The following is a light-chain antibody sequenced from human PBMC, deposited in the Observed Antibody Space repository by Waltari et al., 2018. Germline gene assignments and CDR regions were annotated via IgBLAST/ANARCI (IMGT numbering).Light chain of an antibody. J-gene: IGLJ1*01. V-gene: IGLV2-23*02. Sequence: QSGLTHPASVSGSPGQSITMSFTGTSSDAGNYDLVSWYQQYPGKAPKLMVYEVTRRSSGVSDRFSGSKSGNTASLTIYGLQSEDEADYYCCSYAGLGIYVFGTGTKVTVL. CDR3: CSYAGLGIYV. CDR2: EVT. CDR1: SSDAGNYDL.